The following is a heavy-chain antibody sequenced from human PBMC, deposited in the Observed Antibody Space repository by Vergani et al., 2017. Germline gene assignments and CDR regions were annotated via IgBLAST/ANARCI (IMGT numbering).Heavy chain of an antibody. CDR2: INPNSGGT. Sequence: QVQLVQSGAEVKKPGASVKVSCKASGYTFTGYYMHWVRQAPGQGLEWMGWINPNSGGTNYAQKFQGRVTMTRDTAISTAYMELSRRRSDDAAVYYCASGSTMGRVVRNNWVDPWGQGTLVAVSS. CDR1: GYTFTGYY. J-gene: IGHJ5*02. CDR3: ASGSTMGRVVRNNWVDP. V-gene: IGHV1-2*02. D-gene: IGHD3-10*01.